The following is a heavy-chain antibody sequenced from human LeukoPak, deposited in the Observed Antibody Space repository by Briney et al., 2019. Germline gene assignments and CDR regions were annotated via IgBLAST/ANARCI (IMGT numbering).Heavy chain of an antibody. Sequence: SETLSLTCTVSGASVRGYYWSWIRQPPGKGLEWIGYIHYTGNTDYNPSLTSRVTMSVDTSKNQFSLMLTSVTAADTAVYYCAREPRDGYNRLDYWGQGTLVTVSS. CDR2: IHYTGNT. V-gene: IGHV4-59*02. J-gene: IGHJ4*02. D-gene: IGHD5-24*01. CDR3: AREPRDGYNRLDY. CDR1: GASVRGYY.